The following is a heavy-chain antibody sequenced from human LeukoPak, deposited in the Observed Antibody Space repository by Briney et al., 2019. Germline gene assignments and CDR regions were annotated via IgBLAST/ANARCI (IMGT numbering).Heavy chain of an antibody. CDR3: ARGTRGSYSSIHD. CDR1: GYTFSDYY. D-gene: IGHD1-26*01. V-gene: IGHV1-2*02. Sequence: ASVKVSCKASGYTFSDYYIHWVRQAPGQGLEWVGWINPNSGGTDSAQKLQGRVTMTRDTSNSATYMELRTLTSDDTAVYYCARGTRGSYSSIHDWGQGTLVTVSS. J-gene: IGHJ4*02. CDR2: INPNSGGT.